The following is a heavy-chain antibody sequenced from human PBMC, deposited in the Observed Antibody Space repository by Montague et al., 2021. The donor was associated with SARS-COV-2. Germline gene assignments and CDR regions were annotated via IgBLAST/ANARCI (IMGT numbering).Heavy chain of an antibody. CDR1: GGSFSGYY. J-gene: IGHJ6*02. D-gene: IGHD1-20*01. V-gene: IGHV4-34*01. CDR2: INHSGST. CDR3: AGGRRRYNWRDETSYYYGMDV. Sequence: SETLSLTCAVYGGSFSGYYWSWIRQPPGKGLEWIGEINHSGSTNYNPSLKSRVTISLDTSKNQFSLKLSSVTAADTAVYYCAGGRRRYNWRDETSYYYGMDVWGQGTTVTVSS.